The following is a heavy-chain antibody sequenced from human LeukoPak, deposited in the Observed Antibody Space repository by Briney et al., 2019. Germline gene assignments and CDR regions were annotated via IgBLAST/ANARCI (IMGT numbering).Heavy chain of an antibody. CDR2: IYSSGST. V-gene: IGHV4-4*07. Sequence: SETLSLTCTVSGGSINSYYLSWIRQPAGKGLEWIGRIYSSGSTNYNPSLKSRVSMSVDTSKNQFSLKLTSVTAADTAVYYCARGGKATVVTMWGQGILVTVSS. J-gene: IGHJ4*02. CDR3: ARGGKATVVTM. D-gene: IGHD4-23*01. CDR1: GGSINSYY.